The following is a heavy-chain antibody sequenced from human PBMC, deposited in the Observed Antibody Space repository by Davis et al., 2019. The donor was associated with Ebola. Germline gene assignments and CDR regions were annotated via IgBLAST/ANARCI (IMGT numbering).Heavy chain of an antibody. CDR1: GYTFTSYG. CDR2: ISAYNGNT. Sequence: ASVKVSCKASGYTFTSYGISWVRQAPGQGLEWMGWISAYNGNTNYAQKLQGRVTMTTDKSTSTAYMELSSLRSEDTAVYYCAREQYSGYEDYWGQGTLVTVSS. D-gene: IGHD5-12*01. J-gene: IGHJ4*02. V-gene: IGHV1-18*01. CDR3: AREQYSGYEDY.